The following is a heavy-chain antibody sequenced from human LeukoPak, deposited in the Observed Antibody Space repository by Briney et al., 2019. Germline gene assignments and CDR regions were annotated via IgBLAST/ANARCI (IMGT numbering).Heavy chain of an antibody. CDR2: IYHSGTT. J-gene: IGHJ5*02. D-gene: IGHD3-22*01. CDR1: GGSISGDDYS. CDR3: ARGRGGYDTRGYYNSWLDP. V-gene: IGHV4-30-2*01. Sequence: SETLSLTCAVSGGSISGDDYSWSWIRQPPGKGLEWIGYIYHSGTTYYNPSLKSRVTISVDRSKNQFSLKLSSVTAADTAAYYCARGRGGYDTRGYYNSWLDPWGRGTLATVSS.